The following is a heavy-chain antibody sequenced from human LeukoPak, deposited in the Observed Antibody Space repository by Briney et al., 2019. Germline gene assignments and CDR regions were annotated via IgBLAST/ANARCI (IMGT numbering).Heavy chain of an antibody. J-gene: IGHJ4*02. D-gene: IGHD3-22*01. Sequence: PSETLSLTCAVCGGSFSGYYWSWIRQPPGKGLEWIGEINHSGSTNYNPSLKSRVTISVDTSKNQFSLKASSVTAADTAVYYCARGPYYYDSSGPRSYFDYWGQGTLVTVSS. V-gene: IGHV4-34*01. CDR3: ARGPYYYDSSGPRSYFDY. CDR2: INHSGST. CDR1: GGSFSGYY.